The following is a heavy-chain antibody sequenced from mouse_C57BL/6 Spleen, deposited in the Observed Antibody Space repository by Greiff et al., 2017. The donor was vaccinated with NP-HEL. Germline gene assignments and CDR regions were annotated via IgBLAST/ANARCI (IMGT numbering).Heavy chain of an antibody. Sequence: VQLQQSGAELVKPGASVKLSCKASGYTFTEYTIHWVKQRSGQGLEWIGWFYPGSGSIKYNEKFKDKATLTADKSSSTVYMELSRLTSEDSAVYFCARHEVEGLWDYVYYYAMDYWGQGTSVTVSS. J-gene: IGHJ4*01. CDR3: ARHEVEGLWDYVYYYAMDY. D-gene: IGHD2-4*01. V-gene: IGHV1-62-2*01. CDR2: FYPGSGSI. CDR1: GYTFTEYT.